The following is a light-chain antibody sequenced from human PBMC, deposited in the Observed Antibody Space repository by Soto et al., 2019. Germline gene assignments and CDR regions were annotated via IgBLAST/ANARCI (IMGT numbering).Light chain of an antibody. Sequence: EIVLTQSPATLSLSPGERATLSCRASQSVSSYLAWYQQKPGQAPRLLIYDASNRATGSPARFSGSGSGTDSTLTISSLEPEDFAVYYCQQRRKRPPWTFGQGTKVEIK. J-gene: IGKJ1*01. V-gene: IGKV3-11*01. CDR1: QSVSSY. CDR3: QQRRKRPPWT. CDR2: DAS.